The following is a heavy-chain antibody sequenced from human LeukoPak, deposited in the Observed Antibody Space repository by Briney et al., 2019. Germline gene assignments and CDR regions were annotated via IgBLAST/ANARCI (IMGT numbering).Heavy chain of an antibody. Sequence: SVKVSCKASGGTFSSYAISWVRQAPGQGLEWIGRIIPIFGTANYAQKFQGRVTITTDESTSTAYMELSSLRSEDTAVYYCARGPFQQWLVHYWGQGTLDTVSS. V-gene: IGHV1-69*05. CDR2: IIPIFGTA. J-gene: IGHJ4*02. D-gene: IGHD6-19*01. CDR3: ARGPFQQWLVHY. CDR1: GGTFSSYA.